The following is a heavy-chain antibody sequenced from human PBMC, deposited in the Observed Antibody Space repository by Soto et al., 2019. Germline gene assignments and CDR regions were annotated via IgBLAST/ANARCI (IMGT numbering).Heavy chain of an antibody. CDR1: GGSISSYY. Sequence: SETLSLTCTVSGGSISSYYWSWIPQPAGKGLEWIGRIYTSGSTNYNPSLKSRATITIDTSRNQFSLNLMSVTAADTAVYYCARVVQFYDSSGYSFYYFDYWGQGALVTVSS. J-gene: IGHJ4*02. V-gene: IGHV4-4*07. CDR3: ARVVQFYDSSGYSFYYFDY. CDR2: IYTSGST. D-gene: IGHD3-22*01.